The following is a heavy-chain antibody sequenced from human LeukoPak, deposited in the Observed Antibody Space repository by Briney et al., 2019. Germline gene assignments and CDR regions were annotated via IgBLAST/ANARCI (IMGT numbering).Heavy chain of an antibody. CDR1: GGSISSYY. J-gene: IGHJ5*02. CDR2: IYTSGST. V-gene: IGHV4-4*07. CDR3: ARESMVRGGKQNWFDP. Sequence: PSETLSLTCTVSGGSISSYYWSWIRQPAGKGLEWIGRIYTSGSTNYNPSLKSRVTLSVDTSKNQFSLKLSSVTAADTAVYYCARESMVRGGKQNWFDPWGQGTLVTVSS. D-gene: IGHD3-10*01.